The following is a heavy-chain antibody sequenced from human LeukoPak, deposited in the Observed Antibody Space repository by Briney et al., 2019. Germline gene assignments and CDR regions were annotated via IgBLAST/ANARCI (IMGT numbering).Heavy chain of an antibody. V-gene: IGHV4-30-4*01. D-gene: IGHD2-15*01. J-gene: IGHJ2*01. Sequence: SQTLSLTCTVSGGSISSGDYYWSWIRQPPGKGLEWIGYIYYSGSTYYNPSLKSQVTISVDTSKNQFSLKLSSVTAADTAVYYCASSPPTIVVGYFDLWGRGTLVTVSS. CDR1: GGSISSGDYY. CDR2: IYYSGST. CDR3: ASSPPTIVVGYFDL.